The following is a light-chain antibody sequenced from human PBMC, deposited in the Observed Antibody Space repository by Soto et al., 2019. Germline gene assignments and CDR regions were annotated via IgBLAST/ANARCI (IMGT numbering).Light chain of an antibody. CDR1: SSNIGATYD. Sequence: QAVVSQPSSVSGAPGQEVTISGTGSSSNIGATYDVHWYQQLPGAAHKLIIFVNTNRPSGVPDRFSGSKSGTSASLASTGLKADDEADYYCESYDTAMRDWVYGGGTQPTVL. J-gene: IGLJ7*01. CDR2: VNT. CDR3: ESYDTAMRDWV. V-gene: IGLV1-40*01.